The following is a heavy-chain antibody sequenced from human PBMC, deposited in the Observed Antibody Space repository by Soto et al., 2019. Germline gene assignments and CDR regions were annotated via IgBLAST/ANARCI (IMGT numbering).Heavy chain of an antibody. CDR3: ARRQAGDYGHWFDS. D-gene: IGHD4-17*01. J-gene: IGHJ5*01. CDR1: GFTFSSYG. Sequence: GGSLRLSCAASGFTFSSYGMHWVRQAPGKGLEWVAVISYDGSNKYYADSVKGRFTISRDNSKNTLYLQMNSLRAEDTAVYYCARRQAGDYGHWFDSWGQGILVTVSS. V-gene: IGHV3-30*03. CDR2: ISYDGSNK.